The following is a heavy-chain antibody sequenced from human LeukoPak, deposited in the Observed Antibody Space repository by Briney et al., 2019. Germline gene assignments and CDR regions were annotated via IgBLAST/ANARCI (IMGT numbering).Heavy chain of an antibody. Sequence: SETLSLTCTVSGGSISSSSYYWGWIRQPPGKGLEWIGSIYYSGSTYYNPSLKSRVTISVDTSKNQFSLKLSSVTAADTAVYYCAPITMVRGAIGYFDYWGQGTLVTVSS. CDR1: GGSISSSSYY. CDR2: IYYSGST. CDR3: APITMVRGAIGYFDY. J-gene: IGHJ4*02. D-gene: IGHD3-10*01. V-gene: IGHV4-39*01.